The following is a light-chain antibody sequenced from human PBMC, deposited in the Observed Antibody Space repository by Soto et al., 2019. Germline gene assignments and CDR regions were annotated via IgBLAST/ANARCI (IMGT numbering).Light chain of an antibody. CDR3: QQYDSYPYT. J-gene: IGKJ2*01. V-gene: IGKV1-5*01. CDR2: GAS. CDR1: HNIGSW. Sequence: DIQMTQSPSTLSASVGDRVSITCRASHNIGSWLAWYQQKPGKAPNLLIYGASSLESGVPSRFSGSGFGTEFTLTISSMQPDHFATYHCQQYDSYPYTFGQGTKVDIK.